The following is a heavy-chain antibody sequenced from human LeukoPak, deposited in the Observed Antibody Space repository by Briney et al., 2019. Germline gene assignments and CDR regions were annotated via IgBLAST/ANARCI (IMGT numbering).Heavy chain of an antibody. CDR1: GGTFSSYA. V-gene: IGHV1-69*04. D-gene: IGHD6-19*01. Sequence: SVKVSCKASGGTFSSYAISWVRQAPGQGLEWMGRIIPILGIANYAQKFQGRVTITADKSTSTAYMELSSLRAEDTAVYYCAKERNLEIAVAGTIFDYWGQGTLVTVSS. CDR2: IIPILGIA. CDR3: AKERNLEIAVAGTIFDY. J-gene: IGHJ4*02.